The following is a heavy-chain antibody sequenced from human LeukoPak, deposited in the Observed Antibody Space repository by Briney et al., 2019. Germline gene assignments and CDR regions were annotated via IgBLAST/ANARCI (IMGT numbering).Heavy chain of an antibody. V-gene: IGHV4-30-2*01. Sequence: PSQTLSLTCTVSGGSISSGGYYWSWVRQPPGKGLEWIGEINHSGSTNYNPSLKSRVTISVDASKNQFSLKLSSVTAADTAVYYCARRHSDSSGYWYFDYWGQGTLVTVSS. CDR1: GGSISSGGYY. CDR2: INHSGST. J-gene: IGHJ4*02. CDR3: ARRHSDSSGYWYFDY. D-gene: IGHD3-22*01.